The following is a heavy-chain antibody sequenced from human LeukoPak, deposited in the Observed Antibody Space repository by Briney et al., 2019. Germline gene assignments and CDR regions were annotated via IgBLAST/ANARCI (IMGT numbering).Heavy chain of an antibody. CDR1: GFTFSSYA. J-gene: IGHJ4*02. CDR2: ISGSGGST. D-gene: IGHD5-18*01. Sequence: GGSLRLSCAASGFTFSSYAMSWVRQAPGKGLEWVSGISGSGGSTYYADSVKGRFTISRDNAKNSLYLQMNSLRAEDTAVYYCARDAPRGYSYGSFDYWGQGTLVTVSS. CDR3: ARDAPRGYSYGSFDY. V-gene: IGHV3-23*01.